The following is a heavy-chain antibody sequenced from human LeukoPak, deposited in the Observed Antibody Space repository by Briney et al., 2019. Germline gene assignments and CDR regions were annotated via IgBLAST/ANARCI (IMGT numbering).Heavy chain of an antibody. CDR1: GGSISSGGYC. D-gene: IGHD3-22*01. V-gene: IGHV4-31*03. Sequence: SETLSLTCTVSGGSISSGGYCWSWIRQHPGKGLEWIGYIYYSGSAYYNPSLKSRVTISVDTSKNQFSLKLSSVTAADTAVYYCMGYYYDSSGYPYWGQGTLVTVSS. J-gene: IGHJ4*02. CDR2: IYYSGSA. CDR3: MGYYYDSSGYPY.